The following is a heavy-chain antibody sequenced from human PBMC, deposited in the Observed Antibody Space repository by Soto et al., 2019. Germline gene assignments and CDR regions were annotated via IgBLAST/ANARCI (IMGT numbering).Heavy chain of an antibody. J-gene: IGHJ4*02. CDR3: AILFNCSSTSCPL. Sequence: GGSLRVSCAASGFTFSSYAMSWVRQAPWKGLEWVSAISGSGGSTYYADSVKGRFTISRDNSKNTLYLQMNSLRAEDTAVYYCAILFNCSSTSCPLWGQGPLVTVSS. V-gene: IGHV3-23*01. CDR1: GFTFSSYA. CDR2: ISGSGGST. D-gene: IGHD2-2*01.